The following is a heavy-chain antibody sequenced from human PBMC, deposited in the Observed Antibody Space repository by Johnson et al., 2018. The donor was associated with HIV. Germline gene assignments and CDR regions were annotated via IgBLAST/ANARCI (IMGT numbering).Heavy chain of an antibody. D-gene: IGHD3-10*01. J-gene: IGHJ3*02. Sequence: QVQLVESGGGVVQPGRSLRLSCAASGFTFSNYAMHWVRQAPGKGLEWVAVISYDGSNKYYADSVKGRFTISRDNSKNTLYLQMNSLRAEDTAVYYCARPYYYGVCISEAFDIWGQGTMVTVSS. CDR3: ARPYYYGVCISEAFDI. CDR1: GFTFSNYA. V-gene: IGHV3-30*04. CDR2: ISYDGSNK.